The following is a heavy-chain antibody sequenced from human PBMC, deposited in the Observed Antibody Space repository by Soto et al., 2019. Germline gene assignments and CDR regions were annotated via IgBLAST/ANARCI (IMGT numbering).Heavy chain of an antibody. CDR2: ISAYNGNT. CDR3: ARVNSSSFYYYYGMDV. V-gene: IGHV1-18*04. CDR1: GYTFTSYG. J-gene: IGHJ6*02. Sequence: QVQLVQSGAEVKKPRASVKVSCKASGYTFTSYGISCVRQAPGQGLEWMGWISAYNGNTNYAQKLQGRVTITTDTTTITDNMALRRMRSDDTVLYYCARVNSSSFYYYYGMDVWGQGTTVTVSS. D-gene: IGHD6-6*01.